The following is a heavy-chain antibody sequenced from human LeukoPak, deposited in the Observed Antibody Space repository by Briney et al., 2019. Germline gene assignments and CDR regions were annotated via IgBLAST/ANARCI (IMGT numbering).Heavy chain of an antibody. CDR3: ARQLRGYSRGGWYYGSSYYFDY. D-gene: IGHD6-19*01. J-gene: IGHJ4*02. CDR2: INHSGST. V-gene: IGHV4-34*01. Sequence: SETLSLTCAVYGGSFSGYYWSWIRQPPGKGLEWIGEINHSGSTNYNPSLKSRVTISVDTSKNQFSLKLSSVTAADTAVYYCARQLRGYSRGGWYYGSSYYFDYWGQGTLVTVSS. CDR1: GGSFSGYY.